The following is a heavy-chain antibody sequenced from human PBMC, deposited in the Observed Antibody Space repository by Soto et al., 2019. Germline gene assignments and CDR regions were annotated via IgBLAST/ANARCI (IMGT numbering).Heavy chain of an antibody. J-gene: IGHJ2*01. Sequence: LRLSCAASGFTFSDYYISWIRQAPVKLLDGVSYISSSSSYTNYADSVKGRFTISRDNAKNSLYLQMNSLRAEDTAVYYCARVGLRSSGYYYPNYWYFDLWGRGTLVTVSS. D-gene: IGHD3-22*01. CDR3: ARVGLRSSGYYYPNYWYFDL. CDR2: ISSSSSYT. CDR1: GFTFSDYY. V-gene: IGHV3-11*06.